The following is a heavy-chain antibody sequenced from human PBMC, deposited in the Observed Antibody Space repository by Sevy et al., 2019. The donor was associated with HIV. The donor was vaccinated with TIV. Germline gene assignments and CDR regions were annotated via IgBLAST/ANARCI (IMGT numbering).Heavy chain of an antibody. CDR2: ISAYNGNT. Sequence: ASVKVSCKASGYTFTSYGISWVRQAPGQGLEWMGWISAYNGNTNYAQMLQGRVTMTTDTSTSTAYMELRSLRSDDTAVYYCAKLRDYDRGGAFDYWGQGTLVTVSS. V-gene: IGHV1-18*01. J-gene: IGHJ4*02. CDR3: AKLRDYDRGGAFDY. D-gene: IGHD3-22*01. CDR1: GYTFTSYG.